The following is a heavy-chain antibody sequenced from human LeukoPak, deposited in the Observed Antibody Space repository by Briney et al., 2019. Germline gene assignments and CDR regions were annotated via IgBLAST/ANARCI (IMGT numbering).Heavy chain of an antibody. Sequence: GGSLRLSCAASGFTFSSYWMSWVRQAPGKGLEWVANIRHDGSEKYYVDSVKGRFTISRDNAKNSLYLQMNSLRVEDTAVYYCARGVRGVIIDYWGQGALVTVSS. CDR2: IRHDGSEK. CDR3: ARGVRGVIIDY. D-gene: IGHD3-10*02. V-gene: IGHV3-7*01. J-gene: IGHJ4*02. CDR1: GFTFSSYW.